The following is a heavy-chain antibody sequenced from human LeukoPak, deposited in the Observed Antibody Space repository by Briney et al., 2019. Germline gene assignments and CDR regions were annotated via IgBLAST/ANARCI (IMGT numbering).Heavy chain of an antibody. CDR3: ARAVLWFGELLSGYYYMDV. D-gene: IGHD3-10*01. J-gene: IGHJ6*03. CDR1: GGSFSGYY. CDR2: INHSGST. V-gene: IGHV4-34*01. Sequence: SETLSLTCAVYGGSFSGYYWSWIRQPPGKGLEWIGEINHSGSTNYNPSLKSRVTISVDTSKNQFFLKLSSVTAADTAVYYCARAVLWFGELLSGYYYMDVWGKGTTVTVSS.